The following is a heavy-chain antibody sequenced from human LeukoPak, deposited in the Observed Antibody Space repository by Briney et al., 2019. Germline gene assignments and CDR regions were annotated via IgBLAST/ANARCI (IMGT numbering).Heavy chain of an antibody. CDR1: GFTFSSYS. D-gene: IGHD6-13*01. CDR2: ISSSSSTI. Sequence: GGSLRLSCAASGFTFSSYSMNWVRQAPGKGLEWVSYISSSSSTIYYADSVKGRFTISRDNAKNSLYLQMNSLRAEDTAVYYCARAVYSSSWWVYWFDPWGQGTLVTVSS. V-gene: IGHV3-48*04. J-gene: IGHJ5*02. CDR3: ARAVYSSSWWVYWFDP.